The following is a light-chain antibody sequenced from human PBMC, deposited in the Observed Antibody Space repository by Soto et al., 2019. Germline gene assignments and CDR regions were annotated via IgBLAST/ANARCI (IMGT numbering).Light chain of an antibody. CDR2: SNN. CDR3: AAWDDSLNYV. J-gene: IGLJ1*01. Sequence: QSVLTQPPSASGTPGQRVTISCSGSGSNIGSNTVNWYQHLPRTAPKLLIYSNNQRSSGVPDRFSGSKSGTSASLAISGLQSEDEADYYCAAWDDSLNYVFGTGIKVTVL. V-gene: IGLV1-44*01. CDR1: GSNIGSNT.